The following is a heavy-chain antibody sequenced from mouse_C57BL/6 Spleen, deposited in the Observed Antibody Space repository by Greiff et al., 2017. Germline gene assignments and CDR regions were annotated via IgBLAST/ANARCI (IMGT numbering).Heavy chain of an antibody. D-gene: IGHD1-1*01. CDR2: INPNNGGT. J-gene: IGHJ1*03. V-gene: IGHV1-18*01. Sequence: VQLQQSGPELVKPGASVKIPCKASGYTFTDYNMDWVKQSHGKSLEWIGDINPNNGGTIYNQKFKGKATLTVDQSSSTAYMELRSLTSEDTAVYYCAAPFITSGRFDVWGTGTTVTVSS. CDR3: AAPFITSGRFDV. CDR1: GYTFTDYN.